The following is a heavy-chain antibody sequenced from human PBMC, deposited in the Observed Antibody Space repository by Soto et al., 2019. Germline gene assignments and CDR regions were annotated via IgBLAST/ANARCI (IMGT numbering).Heavy chain of an antibody. D-gene: IGHD3-9*01. V-gene: IGHV4-34*01. Sequence: PSETLSLTCAVYGGSFSGYYWSWIRQPPGKGLEWIGEINHSGSTNYNPSRKSRVTISVDTSKNQFSLKLSSVTAADTAVYYCARFVRNFDWSRYYYYGMDVWGQGTTVTVS. CDR1: GGSFSGYY. CDR3: ARFVRNFDWSRYYYYGMDV. CDR2: INHSGST. J-gene: IGHJ6*02.